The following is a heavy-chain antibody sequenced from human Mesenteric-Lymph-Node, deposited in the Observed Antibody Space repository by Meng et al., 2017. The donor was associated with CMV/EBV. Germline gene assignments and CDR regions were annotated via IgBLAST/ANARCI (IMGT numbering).Heavy chain of an antibody. V-gene: IGHV3-33*08. J-gene: IGHJ6*02. D-gene: IGHD1-26*01. CDR2: IWYDGSNK. Sequence: GGSLRLSCAASGFTFSSYGMHWVRQAPGKGLEWVAVIWYDGSNKYYADSVKGRFTISRDNSKNTLYLQMNSLRAEDTAVYYCARDVTIQIRGHDYYYGMDVWGQGTTVTVSS. CDR1: GFTFSSYG. CDR3: ARDVTIQIRGHDYYYGMDV.